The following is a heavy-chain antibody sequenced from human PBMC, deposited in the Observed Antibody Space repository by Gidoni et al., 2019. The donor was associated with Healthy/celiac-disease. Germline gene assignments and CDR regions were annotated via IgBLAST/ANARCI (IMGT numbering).Heavy chain of an antibody. CDR3: AKRSGDCTNGVCPYFDY. CDR2: ISYDGSNK. D-gene: IGHD2-8*01. CDR1: GFTFSRSG. J-gene: IGHJ4*02. V-gene: IGHV3-30*18. Sequence: QVQLVESGGGVVQPGRSLRLSCAASGFTFSRSGMHWVRQAPGKGLEWVAVISYDGSNKYYADSVKGRFTISRDNSKNTLYLQMNSLRAEDTAVYYCAKRSGDCTNGVCPYFDYWGQGTLVTVSS.